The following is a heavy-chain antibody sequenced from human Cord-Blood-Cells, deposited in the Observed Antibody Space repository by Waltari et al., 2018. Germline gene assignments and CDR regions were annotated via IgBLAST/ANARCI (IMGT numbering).Heavy chain of an antibody. D-gene: IGHD2-2*01. Sequence: QVQLVESGGGVVQPGRSLRLSCAASGFTFSSYAMHWVRPAPGKGLEWVAGISYDGSNKYYADSVKGRFTISRDNSKNTLYLQMNSLRAEDTAVYYCARDVGSTSCYDYWGQGTLVTVSS. CDR3: ARDVGSTSCYDY. J-gene: IGHJ4*02. CDR2: ISYDGSNK. V-gene: IGHV3-30-3*01. CDR1: GFTFSSYA.